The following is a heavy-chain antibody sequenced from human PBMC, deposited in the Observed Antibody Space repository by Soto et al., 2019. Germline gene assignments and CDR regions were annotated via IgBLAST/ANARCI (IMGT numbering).Heavy chain of an antibody. CDR2: TFSRGSA. CDR1: GASLNSAY. J-gene: IGHJ5*02. CDR3: ARGDPLYNWFDP. Sequence: PSATMSLTCTVSGASLNSAYWSWIRQPPGKGLEWIGLTFSRGSATYNPSLKSRVTISVDTSKNQFSLKLSSVTAADTAVYYCARGDPLYNWFDPWGQGTLVTVSS. V-gene: IGHV4-59*01.